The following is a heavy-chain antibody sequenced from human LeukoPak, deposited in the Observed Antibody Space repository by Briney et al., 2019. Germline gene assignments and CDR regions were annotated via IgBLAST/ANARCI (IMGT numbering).Heavy chain of an antibody. V-gene: IGHV3-23*01. CDR1: GFTFSSYA. J-gene: IGHJ4*02. CDR3: AKAKRGYSYGADY. Sequence: QTGASLRLSCAASGFTFSSYAMSCVRQAPGKGLEWVSAISGSGGSTYYADSVKGRFTISGDNSKNTLYLQMNSLRAEDTAVYYCAKAKRGYSYGADYWGQGTLVTVSS. D-gene: IGHD5-18*01. CDR2: ISGSGGST.